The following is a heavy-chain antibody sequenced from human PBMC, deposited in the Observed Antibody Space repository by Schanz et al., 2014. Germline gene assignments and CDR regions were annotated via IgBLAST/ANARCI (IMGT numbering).Heavy chain of an antibody. D-gene: IGHD3-10*01. Sequence: EVQLAESGGGLVQPGGSLRLSCAASGFTFSSYAMSWVRQAPGKGLEWVSAISGSGGSTYYADSVKGRFTISRDNSKNTLYLQMNSLRAEDTAMYYCARWFLIRGVILDSWGQGTLVTVSS. CDR2: ISGSGGST. CDR1: GFTFSSYA. J-gene: IGHJ4*02. CDR3: ARWFLIRGVILDS. V-gene: IGHV3-23*04.